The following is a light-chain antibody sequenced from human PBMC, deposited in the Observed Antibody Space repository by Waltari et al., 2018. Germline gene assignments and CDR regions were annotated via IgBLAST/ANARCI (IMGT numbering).Light chain of an antibody. CDR1: SRDVGANKY. V-gene: IGLV2-14*01. CDR2: EVS. Sequence: QSALTQPASVSGSPGQSVTISCTGTSRDVGANKYVSWYQQHPGKVPKLMIYEVSNRPSGVSDRFSGSKSGNTASLTISGLQAEDEADYYCCSFTSSSTYVFGTGTKVTVL. J-gene: IGLJ1*01. CDR3: CSFTSSSTYV.